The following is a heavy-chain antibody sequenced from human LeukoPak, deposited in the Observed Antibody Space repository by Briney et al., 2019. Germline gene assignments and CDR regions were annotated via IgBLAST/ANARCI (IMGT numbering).Heavy chain of an antibody. Sequence: SETLSLTCTVSGGSISSSSYFWGWFRQPPGEGLEWIGSIYYSGSTYYNVSLKSRVTISVDTSKNQFSLKLSSVTAADTAVYYCARGVGVRAGGYYYYYYGMDVWGQGTTVTVSS. CDR2: IYYSGST. D-gene: IGHD3-16*01. CDR1: GGSISSSSYF. V-gene: IGHV4-39*07. CDR3: ARGVGVRAGGYYYYYYGMDV. J-gene: IGHJ6*02.